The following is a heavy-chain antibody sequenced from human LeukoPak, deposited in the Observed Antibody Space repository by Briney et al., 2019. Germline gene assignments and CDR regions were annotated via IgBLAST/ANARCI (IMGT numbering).Heavy chain of an antibody. V-gene: IGHV3-53*04. Sequence: PGGSLRLSCAASGFTVTSNYISWVRQAPGKGLEWVSIIYSGGTTYYADSVKGRFTTSRHNSKNTLYLQMNSLRAEDTAVYYCATLGSIVWGRKGTASSLWGQGTLVTVSS. CDR2: IYSGGTT. CDR1: GFTVTSNY. D-gene: IGHD2-21*02. J-gene: IGHJ4*02. CDR3: ATLGSIVWGRKGTASSL.